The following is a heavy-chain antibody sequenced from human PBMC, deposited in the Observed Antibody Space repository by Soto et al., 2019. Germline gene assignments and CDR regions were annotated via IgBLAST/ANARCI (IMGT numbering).Heavy chain of an antibody. J-gene: IGHJ6*02. Sequence: SETLSLTCTVSGGSVSSGSFYWSWIRRPPGKGLEWIGYCCDSGSTNYNPSLRSRVTMSVDTSKNQFSLKLSSVTAADTAVYYCAASAPPATNYYYAMDVWGQGTTVTVSS. V-gene: IGHV4-61*01. CDR3: AASAPPATNYYYAMDV. CDR2: CCDSGST. CDR1: GGSVSSGSFY. D-gene: IGHD5-12*01.